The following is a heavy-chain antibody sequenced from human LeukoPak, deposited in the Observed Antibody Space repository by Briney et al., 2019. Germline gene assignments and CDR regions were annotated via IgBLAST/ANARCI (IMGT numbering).Heavy chain of an antibody. D-gene: IGHD2-8*01. CDR2: IYNGDNT. Sequence: GGSLRLSCVASRFTVSNNHMNWVRQAPGKGLEWVSVIYNGDNTYYADSVQGRFTISKDNSKNTLYLQMNSLRAEDTAVYYCARLLKVYSGFSYYYGMDVWGQGATVTVSS. V-gene: IGHV3-66*04. CDR1: RFTVSNNH. CDR3: ARLLKVYSGFSYYYGMDV. J-gene: IGHJ6*02.